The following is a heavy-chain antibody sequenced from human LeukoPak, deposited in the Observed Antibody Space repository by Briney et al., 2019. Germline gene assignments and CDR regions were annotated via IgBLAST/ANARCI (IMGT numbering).Heavy chain of an antibody. CDR3: ARGGLYYVWDAFDI. V-gene: IGHV1-2*02. D-gene: IGHD3-16*01. Sequence: ASVKVSCKASGYTFTGYYMHWVRQAPGQGLEWMGWINPNSGGTNYAQKFQGRVTMTKDTSISTAYMELSRLRSDDTAVYYCARGGLYYVWDAFDIWGQGTMVTVSS. CDR1: GYTFTGYY. CDR2: INPNSGGT. J-gene: IGHJ3*02.